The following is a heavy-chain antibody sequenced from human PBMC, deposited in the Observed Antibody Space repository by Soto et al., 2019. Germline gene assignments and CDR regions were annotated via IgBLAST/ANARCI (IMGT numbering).Heavy chain of an antibody. Sequence: GGSLRLSCAASGFTFSNAWMSWVRQAPGKGLEWVGRIKSKTDGGTTDYAAPVKGRFTISRDDSKNTLYLQMNSLKTEDTAVYYCTTVPSTGDFWSGYYYYYYMDVWGKGTTVTVSS. CDR2: IKSKTDGGTT. CDR1: GFTFSNAW. V-gene: IGHV3-15*01. CDR3: TTVPSTGDFWSGYYYYYYMDV. J-gene: IGHJ6*03. D-gene: IGHD3-3*01.